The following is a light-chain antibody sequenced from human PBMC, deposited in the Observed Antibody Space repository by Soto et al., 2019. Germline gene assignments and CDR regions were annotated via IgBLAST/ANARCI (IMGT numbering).Light chain of an antibody. V-gene: IGKV1-8*01. Sequence: AIRMTQSPSSLSASTGDRVTITCRASQGISSYLAWYQKKPGKAPKLMIYAASTLQSGVPSRFSGSGSGTDFTLTISCLQSEDVATYYCQQYYSYPITLGQGTRLEIK. J-gene: IGKJ5*01. CDR2: AAS. CDR1: QGISSY. CDR3: QQYYSYPIT.